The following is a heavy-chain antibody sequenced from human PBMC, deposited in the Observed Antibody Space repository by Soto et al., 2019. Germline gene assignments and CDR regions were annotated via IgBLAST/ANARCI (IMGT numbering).Heavy chain of an antibody. CDR2: ISSSGSTI. CDR1: GFTFSSYE. Sequence: EVQLVESGGGLVHPGGSLRLSCAASGFTFSSYEMNWVRQAPGKGLEWVSYISSSGSTIYYADSVKGRFTISRDNAKNSLYLQMNSLRAEDTAVYYCARGEQLWDAFDIWGQGTMVTVSS. CDR3: ARGEQLWDAFDI. D-gene: IGHD5-18*01. J-gene: IGHJ3*02. V-gene: IGHV3-48*03.